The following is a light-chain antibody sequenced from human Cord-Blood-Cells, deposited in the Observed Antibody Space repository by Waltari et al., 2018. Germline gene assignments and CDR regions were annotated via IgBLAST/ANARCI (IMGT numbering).Light chain of an antibody. J-gene: IGLJ1*01. CDR2: EGS. V-gene: IGLV2-23*01. CDR3: CSYAGSSTYV. Sequence: QSALTQPASVSGSPGHSITIPCTGTSSDVGRYNLASWYQQHPGKAPKLMIYEGSKRPSGVSNRFSGSKSGNTASLTISGLQAEDEADYYCCSYAGSSTYVFGTGTKVTVL. CDR1: SSDVGRYNL.